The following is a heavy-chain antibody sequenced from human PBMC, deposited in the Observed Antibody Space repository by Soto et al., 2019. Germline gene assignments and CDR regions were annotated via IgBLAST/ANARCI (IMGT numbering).Heavy chain of an antibody. CDR2: IDPSDSQT. D-gene: IGHD3-22*01. CDR1: GYSFTSNR. Sequence: PGESLKISCNGSGYSFTSNRITWVRQKPWKGLEWMGRIDPSDSQTYYSPSFRGHVTISVTKSITTVFLQWSSLRASDTAMYYCARQIYDSDTGPNFQYYFDSWGQGTPVTVSS. V-gene: IGHV5-10-1*01. CDR3: ARQIYDSDTGPNFQYYFDS. J-gene: IGHJ4*02.